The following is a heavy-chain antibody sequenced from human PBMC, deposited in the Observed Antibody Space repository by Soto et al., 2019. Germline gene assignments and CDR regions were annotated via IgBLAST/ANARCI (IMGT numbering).Heavy chain of an antibody. D-gene: IGHD6-13*01. V-gene: IGHV3-30*18. CDR3: EKDRRSTWSFDY. J-gene: IGHJ4*02. CDR1: GFSFSSYG. Sequence: QVQLVESGGGVVQPGRSLRLSCAASGFSFSSYGMHWVRQAPGRGLEWVAVVSHDGSDKSYADSVKGRFTISRDNSKNTLYQQMNSLRAEDTAVYYCEKDRRSTWSFDYWGQGTLVTVSS. CDR2: VSHDGSDK.